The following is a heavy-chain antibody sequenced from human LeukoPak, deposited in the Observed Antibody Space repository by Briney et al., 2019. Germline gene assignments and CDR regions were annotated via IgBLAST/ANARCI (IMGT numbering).Heavy chain of an antibody. CDR3: ATDLRGRGPNPLSSRIDY. J-gene: IGHJ4*02. V-gene: IGHV3-15*01. Sequence: KTGGSLRLSCAASGFNFSYAWMTWVRQAPGTGLEWVGRIKCKTDGGTTDYAAPVKGRFTISRDDSKNTLYLQMNSLKSDDTAVYYCATDLRGRGPNPLSSRIDYWGQGTLVTVSS. CDR2: IKCKTDGGTT. D-gene: IGHD2/OR15-2a*01. CDR1: GFNFSYAW.